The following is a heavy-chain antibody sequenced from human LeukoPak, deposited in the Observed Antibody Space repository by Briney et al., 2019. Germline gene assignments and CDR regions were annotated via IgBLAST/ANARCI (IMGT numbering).Heavy chain of an antibody. V-gene: IGHV5-51*01. D-gene: IGHD3-22*01. Sequence: GESLKISCKGSGYSFTSYWIGWVRQMPGKGLEWMGIIYPGDSDTRYSPSFQGQVTISADKSISTAYLQWSSLKASDTAMYYCARTYYYDSSDSRAYDYWGQGTLVTVSS. CDR3: ARTYYYDSSDSRAYDY. J-gene: IGHJ4*02. CDR2: IYPGDSDT. CDR1: GYSFTSYW.